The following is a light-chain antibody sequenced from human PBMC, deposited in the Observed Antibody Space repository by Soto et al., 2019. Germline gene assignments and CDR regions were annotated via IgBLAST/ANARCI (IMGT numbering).Light chain of an antibody. V-gene: IGKV1-5*03. Sequence: DIQMTQSPSTLSASVGDRVTITCRASQGLSMWLVWYQQKPGRAPKVLIYKPSTLAIVVPSGFSGRGSGTESTLTVSSLKPDDHATYYCQHYNRYPVTFRGGTKVEIK. CDR1: QGLSMW. CDR2: KPS. CDR3: QHYNRYPVT. J-gene: IGKJ4*01.